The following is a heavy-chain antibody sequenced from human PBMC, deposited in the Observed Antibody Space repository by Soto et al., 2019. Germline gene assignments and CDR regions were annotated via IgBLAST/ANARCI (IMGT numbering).Heavy chain of an antibody. Sequence: SETLSLTCVVSDGSISSYDWWTWVRQPPGKGLEWIGKMYHSGGADYSPSLKSRVTISADSSKNHFSLRLTGVTAADTAVYYCATGNVDSMLEYWGQGTTVTVSS. CDR1: DGSISSYDW. CDR2: MYHSGGA. CDR3: ATGNVDSMLEY. V-gene: IGHV4-4*02. J-gene: IGHJ6*02. D-gene: IGHD3-16*01.